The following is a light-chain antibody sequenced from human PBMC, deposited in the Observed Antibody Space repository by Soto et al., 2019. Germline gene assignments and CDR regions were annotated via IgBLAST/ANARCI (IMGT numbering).Light chain of an antibody. CDR1: QSVRSN. CDR3: QQYNNWPRT. J-gene: IGKJ1*01. Sequence: EIVMTQSPATLSVSPGERATLSCRDSQSVRSNLAWYPQKRGQAPRVXIYGASTRDTGIPARFSGSGSGTECTLTISSLQSEDVAVYYCQQYNNWPRTFGQGTKVDIK. CDR2: GAS. V-gene: IGKV3-15*01.